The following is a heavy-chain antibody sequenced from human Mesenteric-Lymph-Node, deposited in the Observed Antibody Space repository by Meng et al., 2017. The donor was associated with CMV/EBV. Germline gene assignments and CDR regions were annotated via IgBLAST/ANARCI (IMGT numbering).Heavy chain of an antibody. Sequence: SCKASGYIFNVYAIHWVRQAPRQRLEWMGWINTANGNTKYSDKFQGRVTITRDISARTAYMDLSSLRSEDTAVYYCVRGWSTTETLDYWGQGTLVTVSS. V-gene: IGHV1-3*04. D-gene: IGHD1-1*01. CDR3: VRGWSTTETLDY. CDR1: GYIFNVYA. J-gene: IGHJ4*02. CDR2: INTANGNT.